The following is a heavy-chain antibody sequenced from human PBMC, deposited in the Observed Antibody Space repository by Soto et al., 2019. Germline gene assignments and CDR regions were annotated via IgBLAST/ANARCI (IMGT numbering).Heavy chain of an antibody. D-gene: IGHD1-26*01. Sequence: GESLKISCKGSGYTFSSYWIAWVRQMPGKGLEWMGIIYPGDSDTRYRPSFQDQVTISIDKSIRTAYLQWTNLKASDTAMYYCARQDGAATYYFDYWGQGTLVTVSS. CDR1: GYTFSSYW. V-gene: IGHV5-51*01. J-gene: IGHJ4*02. CDR2: IYPGDSDT. CDR3: ARQDGAATYYFDY.